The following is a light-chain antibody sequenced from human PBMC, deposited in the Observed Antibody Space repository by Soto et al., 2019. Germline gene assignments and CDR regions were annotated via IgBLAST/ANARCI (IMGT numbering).Light chain of an antibody. V-gene: IGKV3-20*01. Sequence: EIVLTQSPGTLYLSPGERATLSCRASQSVSSSYLAWYQQKPGQAPRRLIYGASSRATGIPDRFSGSGSGTDFTLTISRLEPEDVAVYYCQQYGSSPYTFGQGTKLEIK. CDR3: QQYGSSPYT. J-gene: IGKJ2*01. CDR1: QSVSSSY. CDR2: GAS.